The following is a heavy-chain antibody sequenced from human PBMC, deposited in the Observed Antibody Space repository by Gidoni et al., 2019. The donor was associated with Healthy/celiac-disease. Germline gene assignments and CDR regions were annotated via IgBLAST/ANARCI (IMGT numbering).Heavy chain of an antibody. Sequence: EVQLVESGGGLVKPGGSLRLSCAASGFPFSSYSMSWVRQAPGKGLECVSSISSSSSYIYYADSVKGRFTISRDNAKNSLYLQMNSLRAEDTAVYYCASYDFWSGYPFDYWGQGTLVTVSS. CDR2: ISSSSSYI. CDR1: GFPFSSYS. CDR3: ASYDFWSGYPFDY. V-gene: IGHV3-21*01. D-gene: IGHD3-3*01. J-gene: IGHJ4*02.